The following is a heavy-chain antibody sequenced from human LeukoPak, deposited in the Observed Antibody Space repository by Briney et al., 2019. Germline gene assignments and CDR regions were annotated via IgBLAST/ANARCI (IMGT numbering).Heavy chain of an antibody. V-gene: IGHV1-46*01. CDR1: GYTFTSYY. J-gene: IGHJ4*02. CDR3: ARAAGIVGATRARGYFDY. D-gene: IGHD1-26*01. CDR2: INPSGGST. Sequence: ASVKVSCKASGYTFTSYYMHWVRQAPGQGLEWMGIINPSGGSTSYAQKFQGRVTMTRDTSTSTVYMELSSLRSEDTAVYYCARAAGIVGATRARGYFDYWGQGTLVTVPS.